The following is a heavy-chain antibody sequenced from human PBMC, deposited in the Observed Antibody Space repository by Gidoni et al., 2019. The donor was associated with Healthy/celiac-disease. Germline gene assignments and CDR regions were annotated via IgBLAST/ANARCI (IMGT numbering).Heavy chain of an antibody. J-gene: IGHJ5*02. CDR2: ISGSGGST. Sequence: EVQLLESGGGLVQPGGSLRLSCAASGFTFSSYAMSWVRQAPGKGLEWVSAISGSGGSTYYADSVKGRFTISRDNSKNTLYLQMNSLRAEDTAVYYCASKGYCSSTSCYDWFDPWGQGTLVTVSS. CDR3: ASKGYCSSTSCYDWFDP. D-gene: IGHD2-2*01. V-gene: IGHV3-23*01. CDR1: GFTFSSYA.